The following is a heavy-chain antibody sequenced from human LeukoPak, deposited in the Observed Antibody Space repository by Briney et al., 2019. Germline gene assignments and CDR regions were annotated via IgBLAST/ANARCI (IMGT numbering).Heavy chain of an antibody. Sequence: QPGGSLRLSCAASGFTFSSYEMNWVRQAPGKGPEWVSYISSSGSTIYYADSVEGRFTISRDNAKNSLYLQMNSLRAEDTAVYYCARWAITMVRGGGFYYYYGMDVWGKGTTVTVSS. CDR3: ARWAITMVRGGGFYYYYGMDV. CDR1: GFTFSSYE. CDR2: ISSSGSTI. V-gene: IGHV3-48*03. D-gene: IGHD3-10*01. J-gene: IGHJ6*04.